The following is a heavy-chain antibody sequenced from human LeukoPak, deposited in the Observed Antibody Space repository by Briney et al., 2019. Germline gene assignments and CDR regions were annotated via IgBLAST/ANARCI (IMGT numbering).Heavy chain of an antibody. CDR1: GYTFTSYG. V-gene: IGHV5-51*01. D-gene: IGHD3-22*01. CDR2: IYPGDSDT. Sequence: KVSCKASGYTFTSYGISWVRQMPGEGLEWMGIIYPGDSDTRYSPSFQGQVTISADKSISTAYLQWSSLKASDTAMYYCARRDSSGYSPFDYWGQGTLVTVSS. J-gene: IGHJ4*02. CDR3: ARRDSSGYSPFDY.